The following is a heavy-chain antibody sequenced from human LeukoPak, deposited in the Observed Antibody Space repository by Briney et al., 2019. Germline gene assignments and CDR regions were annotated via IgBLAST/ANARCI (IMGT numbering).Heavy chain of an antibody. CDR2: IYYTAST. CDR3: ARQSSGYYWGY. J-gene: IGHJ4*02. Sequence: SETLSLTCTVSGGSISGSSYYWGWIRQPPGKGLEWIGNIYYTASTYYNPSLKSRVTIAVDTSKNQFSLKLSSVTAADTAVFYCARQSSGYYWGYWGQGTLVTVSS. CDR1: GGSISGSSYY. V-gene: IGHV4-39*01. D-gene: IGHD3-22*01.